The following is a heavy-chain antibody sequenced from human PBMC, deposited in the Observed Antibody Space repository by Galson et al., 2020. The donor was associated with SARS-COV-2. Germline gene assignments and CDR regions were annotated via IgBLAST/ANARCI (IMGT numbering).Heavy chain of an antibody. CDR1: GFTFSTFT. CDR3: ARGPPRSGDYKGLGWFDP. V-gene: IGHV3-21*01. Sequence: GESLKISCTDSGFTFSTFTMNWVRLAPGKGPEWVSSISSRSTYIYYADSVKGRFTISRDNAKNSLYLQMNSLIADDTAVYYCARGPPRSGDYKGLGWFDPWGQGTLVTVSS. D-gene: IGHD4-17*01. CDR2: ISSRSTYI. J-gene: IGHJ5*02.